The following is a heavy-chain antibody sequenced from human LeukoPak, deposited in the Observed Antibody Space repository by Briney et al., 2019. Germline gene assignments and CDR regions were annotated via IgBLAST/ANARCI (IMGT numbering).Heavy chain of an antibody. CDR1: GFTFSSYE. CDR3: ARDQQQLVSFNFDY. V-gene: IGHV3-48*03. CDR2: ISSSSSTI. J-gene: IGHJ4*02. D-gene: IGHD6-13*01. Sequence: GGSLRLSCAASGFTFSSYEMNWVRQAPGKGLEWVSYISSSSSTIYYADSVKGRFTISRDNAKNSLYLQMNSLRAEDTAVYYCARDQQQLVSFNFDYWGQGTLVTVSS.